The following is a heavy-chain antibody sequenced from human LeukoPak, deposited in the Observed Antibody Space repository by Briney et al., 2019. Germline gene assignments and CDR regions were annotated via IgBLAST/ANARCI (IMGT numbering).Heavy chain of an antibody. CDR3: AREALSGWED. CDR1: GGSFSSYY. V-gene: IGHV4-34*01. D-gene: IGHD6-19*01. CDR2: INHTGST. Sequence: TLSLTCAVYGGSFSSYYWSWIRQPPGKGLEWIGEINHTGSTNYNPSLKSRVTMSVDTSKNQFSLKLSSVTAADTAVYYCAREALSGWEDWGQGTLVTVSS. J-gene: IGHJ4*02.